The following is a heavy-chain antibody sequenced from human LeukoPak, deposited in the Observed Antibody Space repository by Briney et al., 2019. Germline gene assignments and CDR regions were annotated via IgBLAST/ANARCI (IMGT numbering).Heavy chain of an antibody. CDR2: INPNSGGT. Sequence: ASVKVSCKASGYTFTGYSMHWVRQAPGQGLEWMGWINPNSGGTDYAKKLMGRVTMTRDTSISTAYMELSRLKSDDTAVYYCARDLRSYSSGWIWGQGTLVTVSS. CDR3: ARDLRSYSSGWI. D-gene: IGHD6-19*01. J-gene: IGHJ4*02. CDR1: GYTFTGYS. V-gene: IGHV1-2*02.